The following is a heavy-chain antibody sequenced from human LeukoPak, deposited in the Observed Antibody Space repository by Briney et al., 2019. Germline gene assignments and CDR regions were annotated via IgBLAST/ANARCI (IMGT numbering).Heavy chain of an antibody. CDR3: ARDLPLLYSSSWYTFYYYGMDV. V-gene: IGHV4-34*01. J-gene: IGHJ6*02. Sequence: SETLSLTCAVYGGSFSGYYWSWIRQPPGKGLEWIGEINHSGSTNYNPSLKSRVTISVDTSKNQFSLKLSSVTAADTAVYYCARDLPLLYSSSWYTFYYYGMDVWGQGTTVTVS. CDR1: GGSFSGYY. CDR2: INHSGST. D-gene: IGHD6-13*01.